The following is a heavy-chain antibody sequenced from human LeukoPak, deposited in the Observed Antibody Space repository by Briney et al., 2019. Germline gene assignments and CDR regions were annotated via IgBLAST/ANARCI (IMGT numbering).Heavy chain of an antibody. CDR3: TKDIGIVAHDASDI. D-gene: IGHD5-12*01. J-gene: IGHJ3*02. V-gene: IGHV3-53*01. CDR2: IYSGGNT. Sequence: GGSLRLSCTVSGFTVSINSMSWVRQAPGKGLEWVSFIYSGGNTHYSDSVKGRFTISRDNSKNTLYLQMNSLRAEDTAVYYCTKDIGIVAHDASDIWGQGTMVTVSS. CDR1: GFTVSINS.